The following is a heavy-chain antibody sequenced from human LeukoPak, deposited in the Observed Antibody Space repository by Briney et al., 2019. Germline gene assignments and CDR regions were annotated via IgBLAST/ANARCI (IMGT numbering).Heavy chain of an antibody. D-gene: IGHD3-22*01. CDR3: ARAENVFYYDSSGPFHY. CDR2: IYYSGST. V-gene: IGHV4-59*01. Sequence: PSETLSLTCIVSGDSISSSYWNWIRQPPGKGLEWIGYIYYSGSTNYNPSLKGRVSMSLDTSKNQFSLKLSSVTAADTAVYYCARAENVFYYDSSGPFHYWGQGTLVTVSS. J-gene: IGHJ4*02. CDR1: GDSISSSY.